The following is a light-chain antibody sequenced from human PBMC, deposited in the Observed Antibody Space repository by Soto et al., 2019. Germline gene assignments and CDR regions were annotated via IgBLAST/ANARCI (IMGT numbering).Light chain of an antibody. CDR3: QQYNNWPHT. V-gene: IGKV3-15*01. J-gene: IGKJ2*01. CDR1: QSVSSY. CDR2: GTS. Sequence: DIVMTQSPATLSVYLGERATVSCRASQSVSSYLAWYQQKPGQAPRLLIYGTSTRATDIPARFSGSGSGTDFTLTISSLQSEDFAVYYCQQYNNWPHTFGQGTKLEIK.